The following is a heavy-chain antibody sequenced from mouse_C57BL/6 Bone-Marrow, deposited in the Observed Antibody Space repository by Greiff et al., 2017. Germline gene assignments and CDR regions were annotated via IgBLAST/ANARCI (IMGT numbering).Heavy chain of an antibody. CDR1: GYTFTDYY. J-gene: IGHJ4*01. D-gene: IGHD1-1*01. CDR3: ARGTIYYAGSNLLFYAIDD. V-gene: IGHV1-26*01. Sequence: VQLQQSGPELVKPGASVKISCKASGYTFTDYYMNWVKQSHGKSLEWIGDINPNNGGTSYNQKFKGKATLTVDKSSSTAYMELRSLTSEDSAVYYCARGTIYYAGSNLLFYAIDDWGQGTSVTVSS. CDR2: INPNNGGT.